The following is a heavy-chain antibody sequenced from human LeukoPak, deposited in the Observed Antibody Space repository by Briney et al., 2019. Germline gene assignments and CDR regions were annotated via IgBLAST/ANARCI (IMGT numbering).Heavy chain of an antibody. J-gene: IGHJ4*02. CDR3: AKVYGSGSQGDY. CDR1: GFTFNSYA. CDR2: ISGSGGST. Sequence: PGGSLRLSCAASGFTFNSYAMSWVRQAPGKGLEWVSAISGSGGSTYYADSVKGRFTISRDNSKNTLYLQMNSLRAEDTAVYYCAKVYGSGSQGDYWGQGTLVTVSS. D-gene: IGHD3-10*01. V-gene: IGHV3-23*01.